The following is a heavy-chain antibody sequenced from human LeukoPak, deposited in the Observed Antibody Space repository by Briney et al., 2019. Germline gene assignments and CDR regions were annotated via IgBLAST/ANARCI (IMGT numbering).Heavy chain of an antibody. V-gene: IGHV1-18*01. CDR2: ISAYNGNT. D-gene: IGHD3-10*01. CDR3: ARGPRPIMVRGGEDFDY. CDR1: GHTFTSYG. Sequence: ASVKVSCKASGHTFTSYGISWVRQAPGQGLEWMGWISAYNGNTNYAQKLQGRVTMTTDTSTNTAYLELRSLRSDDTAVYYCARGPRPIMVRGGEDFDYWGQGTLVTVSS. J-gene: IGHJ4*02.